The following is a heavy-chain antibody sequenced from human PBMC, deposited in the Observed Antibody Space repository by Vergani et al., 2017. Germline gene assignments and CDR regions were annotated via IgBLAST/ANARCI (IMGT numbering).Heavy chain of an antibody. D-gene: IGHD3-22*01. J-gene: IGHJ4*02. Sequence: QVQLQESGPGLVKPSGTLSLTCAVSGGSISSSNWWSWVRQPPGKVLEWIGEIYHSGSTNDNPSLKSLVTISVDKSKNQFSLKLSSVTAADTAVYYCAREGAYDSSGYYDYWGQGTLVTVSS. V-gene: IGHV4-4*02. CDR3: AREGAYDSSGYYDY. CDR1: GGSISSSNW. CDR2: IYHSGST.